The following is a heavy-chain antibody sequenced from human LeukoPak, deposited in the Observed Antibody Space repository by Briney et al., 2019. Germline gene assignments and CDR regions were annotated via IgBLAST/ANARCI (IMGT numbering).Heavy chain of an antibody. J-gene: IGHJ4*02. CDR2: ISISGNTI. Sequence: GGSLRLSCVASGFNFSDYYMSWIRQAPGKGLEWILYISISGNTIYYADSVKGRFTISRDNAKNSLYLQMNSLRAEDTAVYYCVRDLNYYGLDYWGQGSLVTVSS. CDR1: GFNFSDYY. CDR3: VRDLNYYGLDY. D-gene: IGHD3-10*01. V-gene: IGHV3-11*01.